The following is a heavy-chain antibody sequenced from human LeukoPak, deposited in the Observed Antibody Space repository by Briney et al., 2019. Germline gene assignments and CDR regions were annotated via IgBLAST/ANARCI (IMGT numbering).Heavy chain of an antibody. J-gene: IGHJ4*02. CDR1: GDSISLSFYY. V-gene: IGHV4-39*07. CDR3: ARGRSLRGYDILTGRGLYFDY. D-gene: IGHD3-9*01. CDR2: VYYSGTT. Sequence: SETLSLTCSVSGDSISLSFYYWGWIRQPPGKALEWIGSVYYSGTTSYNPSLKSRVTISVDTSKNQFSLKLSSVTAADTAVYYCARGRSLRGYDILTGRGLYFDYWGQGTLVTVSS.